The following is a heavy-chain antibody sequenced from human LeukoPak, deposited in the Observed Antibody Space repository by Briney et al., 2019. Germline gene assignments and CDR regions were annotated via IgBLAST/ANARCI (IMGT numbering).Heavy chain of an antibody. D-gene: IGHD3-10*01. CDR3: ARGNYGSGSYPTDY. CDR1: GFTFSSYW. J-gene: IGHJ4*02. V-gene: IGHV3-74*01. CDR2: INSDGSST. Sequence: GGSLRLSCAASGFTFSSYWMHWVRQAPGKGLVWVSRINSDGSSTSYADSVKGRFTISRDNSKNTLYLQMNSLRAEDTAVYYCARGNYGSGSYPTDYWGQGTLVTVSS.